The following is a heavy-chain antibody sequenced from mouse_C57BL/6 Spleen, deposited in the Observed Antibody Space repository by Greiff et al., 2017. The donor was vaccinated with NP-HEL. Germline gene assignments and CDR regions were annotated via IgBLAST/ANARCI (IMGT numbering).Heavy chain of an antibody. Sequence: VQLQQSGAELVRPGTSVKVSCKASGYAFTNYLIEWVKQRPGQGLEWIGVINPGSGGTNYNEKFKGKATLTADKSSSTAYMQLSSLTSEDSAVYFCARSPYYYGSRKDAMDYWGQGTSVTVSS. D-gene: IGHD1-1*01. CDR1: GYAFTNYL. CDR3: ARSPYYYGSRKDAMDY. J-gene: IGHJ4*01. V-gene: IGHV1-54*01. CDR2: INPGSGGT.